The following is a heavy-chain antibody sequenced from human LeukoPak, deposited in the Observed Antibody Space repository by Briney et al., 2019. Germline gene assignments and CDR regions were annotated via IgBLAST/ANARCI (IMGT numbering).Heavy chain of an antibody. V-gene: IGHV3-9*01. Sequence: PGGSLRLSCAASGFTFDDYAMHWVRQAPGKGLEWVSGISWNSGSIGYADAVKGRFTISRDNAKNSLYLQMNSLRAEDTAVYYCASTRDGYNLGFYWGQGTLVTVSS. J-gene: IGHJ4*02. D-gene: IGHD5-24*01. CDR3: ASTRDGYNLGFY. CDR2: ISWNSGSI. CDR1: GFTFDDYA.